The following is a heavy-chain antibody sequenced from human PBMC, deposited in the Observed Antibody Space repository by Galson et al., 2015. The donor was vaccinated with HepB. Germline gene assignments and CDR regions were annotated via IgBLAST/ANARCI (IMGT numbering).Heavy chain of an antibody. CDR3: AKDYPTRIDYGDYDEDRYGMDV. D-gene: IGHD4-17*01. J-gene: IGHJ6*02. V-gene: IGHV3-30*18. CDR2: ISYDGSNK. Sequence: SLRLSCAASGFTFSSYGMHWVRQAPGKGLEWVAVISYDGSNKYYADSVKGRFTISRDNSKNTLYLQMNSLRAEDTAVYYCAKDYPTRIDYGDYDEDRYGMDVWGQGTTVTVSS. CDR1: GFTFSSYG.